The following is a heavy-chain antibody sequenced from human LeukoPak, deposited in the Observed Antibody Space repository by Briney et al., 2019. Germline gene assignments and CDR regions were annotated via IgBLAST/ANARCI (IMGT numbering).Heavy chain of an antibody. J-gene: IGHJ4*02. V-gene: IGHV3-66*01. D-gene: IGHD6-13*01. CDR1: GFTFSSYT. CDR2: SYTGGST. CDR3: ARWRGIAAAFFDY. Sequence: GGSLRLSCAASGFTFSSYTMNWVRQAPGKGLEWVSVSYTGGSTYYADSVKGRFTISRDNSKNTLYLQMDRLRAEDTAVYYCARWRGIAAAFFDYWGQGTLVTVSS.